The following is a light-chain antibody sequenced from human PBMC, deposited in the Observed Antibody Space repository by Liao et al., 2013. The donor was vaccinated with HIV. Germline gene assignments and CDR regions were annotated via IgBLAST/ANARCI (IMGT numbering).Light chain of an antibody. CDR3: LVWDSSTVV. Sequence: SYELTQSSSVSVSPGQTARITCSGDVLAKKYARWFQQKPGQAPVVVIYKDSERPSGIPERFSGSNSGDTATLTISGTQPMDEADYYCLVWDSSTVVFGGGTKLTVL. CDR2: KDS. J-gene: IGLJ2*01. V-gene: IGLV3-27*01. CDR1: VLAKKY.